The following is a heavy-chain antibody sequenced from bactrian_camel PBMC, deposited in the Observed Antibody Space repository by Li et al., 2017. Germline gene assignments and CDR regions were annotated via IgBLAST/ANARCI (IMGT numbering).Heavy chain of an antibody. CDR2: IGSDGNT. Sequence: QVQLVESGGGSVQAGGSLRLSCAASGFFVSDYCMAWFRQAPGMEREGIAAIGSDGNTIYPSSMKGRFTISKDNTKNTPLLQMTSLKPEDTGMYYCAAETAMCYSDYVWDSDFRLWRQGTQVTVS. CDR3: AAETAMCYSDYVWDSDFRL. D-gene: IGHD4*01. CDR1: GFFVSDYC. V-gene: IGHV3S55*01. J-gene: IGHJ6*01.